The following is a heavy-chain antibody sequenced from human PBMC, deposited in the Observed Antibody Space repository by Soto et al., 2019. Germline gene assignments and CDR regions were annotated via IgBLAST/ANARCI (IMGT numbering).Heavy chain of an antibody. D-gene: IGHD2-21*02. CDR2: ISFNGNFK. CDR1: GFNFSSYS. J-gene: IGHJ4*01. Sequence: GGSLRLSCVASGFNFSSYSMNWVRQSPEKGLEWVSFISFNGNFKDYADSVKGRFTISRDNAKRSLYHQMNSLGAEDTAVYFCAANSPYCGGDSSMSYWGQGILVRVSS. V-gene: IGHV3-21*01. CDR3: AANSPYCGGDSSMSY.